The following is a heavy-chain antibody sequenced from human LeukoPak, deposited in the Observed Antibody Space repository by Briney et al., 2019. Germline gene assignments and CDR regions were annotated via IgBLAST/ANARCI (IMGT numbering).Heavy chain of an antibody. V-gene: IGHV3-7*01. D-gene: IGHD3-10*01. CDR1: GFTFSSYW. CDR2: IKQDGSEK. CDR3: ARDTYGSGDNLDY. J-gene: IGHJ4*02. Sequence: PGGSLRLSCAASGFTFSSYWMSWVRQAPGKGLEWVANIKQDGSEKYYVDSVKGRFTISRDNAKNSLYLQMNSLRAEGTAVYYCARDTYGSGDNLDYWGQGTLVTVSS.